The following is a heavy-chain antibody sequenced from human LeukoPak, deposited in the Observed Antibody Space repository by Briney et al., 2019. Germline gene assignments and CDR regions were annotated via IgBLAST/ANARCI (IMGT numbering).Heavy chain of an antibody. CDR3: ARGCSSTSCYVGGSYYYYMDV. Sequence: SVKVSCKASGGTFSSYAISWVRQAPGQGLEWMGGIIPIFGTANYAQKFQGRVTMTRNTSISTAYMELRSLRSEDTAVYYCARGCSSTSCYVGGSYYYYMDVWGKGTTVTISS. CDR1: GGTFSSYA. CDR2: IIPIFGTA. J-gene: IGHJ6*03. D-gene: IGHD2-2*01. V-gene: IGHV1-69*05.